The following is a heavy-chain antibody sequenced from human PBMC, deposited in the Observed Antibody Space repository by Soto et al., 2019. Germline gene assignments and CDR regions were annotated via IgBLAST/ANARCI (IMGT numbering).Heavy chain of an antibody. V-gene: IGHV3-23*01. D-gene: IGHD2-2*01. CDR1: GFSFDKYA. Sequence: GGSLRLSCAASGFSFDKYAMHWVRQAPGKGLEWVSAISGSGGSTYYADSVKGRFTISRDNSKNTLYLQMNSLRAEDTAVYYCAKDLGYCISTSCYPWFDPWGQGTLVTVSS. CDR3: AKDLGYCISTSCYPWFDP. J-gene: IGHJ5*02. CDR2: ISGSGGST.